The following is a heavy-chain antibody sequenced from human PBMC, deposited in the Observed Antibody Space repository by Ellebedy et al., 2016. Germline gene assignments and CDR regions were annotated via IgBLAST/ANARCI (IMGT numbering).Heavy chain of an antibody. V-gene: IGHV5-51*01. D-gene: IGHD4-11*01. Sequence: GESLKISCKGSGSSFTSYWIGWVRQMPGKGLEWMEIIYPGDSDTRYSPSFQGQVTISADKSISTAYLQWSSLKASDTAMYYCARMVPVTTLDWFDPWGQGTLVTVSS. CDR3: ARMVPVTTLDWFDP. CDR2: IYPGDSDT. J-gene: IGHJ5*02. CDR1: GSSFTSYW.